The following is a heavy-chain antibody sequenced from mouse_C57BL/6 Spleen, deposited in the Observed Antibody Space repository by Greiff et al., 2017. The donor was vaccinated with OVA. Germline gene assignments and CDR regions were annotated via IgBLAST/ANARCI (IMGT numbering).Heavy chain of an antibody. D-gene: IGHD2-14*01. V-gene: IGHV1-75*01. J-gene: IGHJ2*01. CDR2: IFPGSGST. Sequence: VQLQQSGPELVKPGASVKISCMASGYTFTDYYINWVKQRPGQGLEWIGWIFPGSGSTYYNEKFKGKATLTVDKSSSTAYMLLSSLTSEDSAIYCCAREYYRDYFDDWGQGTTRTVSS. CDR1: GYTFTDYY. CDR3: AREYYRDYFDD.